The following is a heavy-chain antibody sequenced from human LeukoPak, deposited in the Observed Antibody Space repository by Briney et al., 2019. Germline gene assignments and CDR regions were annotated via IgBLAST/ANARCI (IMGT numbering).Heavy chain of an antibody. V-gene: IGHV4-59*12. CDR3: ARGSRRWLQLGAFDI. J-gene: IGHJ3*02. Sequence: SETLSLTCTVSGGSISSYYWSWIRQSPGKGLEWIGYIYYSGSTNYNPSLKSRVTISVDTSKNQFSLKLSSVTAADTAVYYCARGSRRWLQLGAFDIWGQGTMVTVSS. CDR2: IYYSGST. D-gene: IGHD5-24*01. CDR1: GGSISSYY.